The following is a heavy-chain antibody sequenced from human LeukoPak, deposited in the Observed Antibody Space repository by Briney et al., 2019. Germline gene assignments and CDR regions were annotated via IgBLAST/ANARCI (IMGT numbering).Heavy chain of an antibody. J-gene: IGHJ4*02. CDR3: ARDRRFSFDY. CDR2: MKESTADT. CDR1: GFTLSNYM. V-gene: IGHV3-23*01. Sequence: GGSLRLSCAASGFTLSNYMMSWVRQAPGKGLEWVSSMKESTADTYYADSVQGRFTISRDNSKNSLYLQMHSLRAEDTAVYYCARDRRFSFDYWGQGTLVTVSS.